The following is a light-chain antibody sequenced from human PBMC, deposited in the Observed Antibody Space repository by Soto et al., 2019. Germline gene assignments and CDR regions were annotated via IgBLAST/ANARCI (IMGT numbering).Light chain of an antibody. Sequence: DIQMTQSPSSLSASIGDRVTITCRASQSISSYLNWYQQKPGKAPKLLMYAVSTLQSGVPSRFSGSGSGTDFTLIISSLQPEDFAPYFCQQSYDTPFTFGPGTKVDIK. CDR2: AVS. J-gene: IGKJ3*01. CDR3: QQSYDTPFT. CDR1: QSISSY. V-gene: IGKV1-39*01.